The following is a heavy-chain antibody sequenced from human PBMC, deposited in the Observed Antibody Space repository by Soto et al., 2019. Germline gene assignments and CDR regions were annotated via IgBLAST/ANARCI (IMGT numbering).Heavy chain of an antibody. J-gene: IGHJ4*02. CDR1: GFTFSNAW. CDR3: ATCGGNPMRSDY. V-gene: IGHV3-15*01. Sequence: EVQLVESGGGLVKPGGSLRLSCAASGFTFSNAWMTWVRQAPGKGLEWVGRIKSKTDGGTADYAAPLKGRFTISRDDSKNTLYLQVNSLETEDTAVYYCATCGGNPMRSDYWGQGSLVTVSS. CDR2: IKSKTDGGTA. D-gene: IGHD2-21*01.